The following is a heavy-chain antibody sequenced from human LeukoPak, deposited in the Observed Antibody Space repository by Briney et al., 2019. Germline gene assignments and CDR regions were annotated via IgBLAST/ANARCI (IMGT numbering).Heavy chain of an antibody. Sequence: SETLSLTCDVYGGSFRGYYWTWIHQSPGKGLEWLGEFTHLETTNYNPSLKSRVTISVDRSKNQFSLKLSSVTAADTAVYYCARGGGSNLFDYWGQGTLVTVSS. V-gene: IGHV4-34*01. D-gene: IGHD3-16*01. J-gene: IGHJ4*02. CDR2: FTHLETT. CDR3: ARGGGSNLFDY. CDR1: GGSFRGYY.